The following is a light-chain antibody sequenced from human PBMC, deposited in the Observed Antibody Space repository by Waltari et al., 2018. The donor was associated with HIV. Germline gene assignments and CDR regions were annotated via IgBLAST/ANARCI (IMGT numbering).Light chain of an antibody. CDR3: QSYDSSLSASV. Sequence: QSVLTQPPSVSGAPGQRVTVSCPWNTSNIVADYDIHCYQQVPGTAPKVVIYDNNNRPSGVPDRFSGSKSGASASLIIAGLQAEDEANYFCQSYDSSLSASVFGGGTKLTVL. CDR2: DNN. J-gene: IGLJ3*02. V-gene: IGLV1-40*01. CDR1: TSNIVADYD.